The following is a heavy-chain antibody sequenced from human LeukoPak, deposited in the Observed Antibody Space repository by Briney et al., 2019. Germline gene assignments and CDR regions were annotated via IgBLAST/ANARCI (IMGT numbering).Heavy chain of an antibody. Sequence: GGSLRLSCAASGFTFSRYSMNWVRQAPGKGLEWVSSISIGNTYIYYADSVKGRFTISRDNAKNSLYLQLNSLRAEDTAVYYCAGSDTIGYLPREWDYWYFDRWGRGTLVAVSS. CDR3: AGSDTIGYLPREWDYWYFDR. CDR2: ISIGNTYI. D-gene: IGHD3-22*01. CDR1: GFTFSRYS. V-gene: IGHV3-21*03. J-gene: IGHJ2*01.